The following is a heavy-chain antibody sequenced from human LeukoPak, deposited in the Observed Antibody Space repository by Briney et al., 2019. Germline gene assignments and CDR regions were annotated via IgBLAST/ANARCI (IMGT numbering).Heavy chain of an antibody. CDR2: IRYDGSNK. D-gene: IGHD1-26*01. Sequence: GGSLRLSCAASGFTFSSYGMHWVRQAPGKGLEWVAFIRYDGSNKYYADSVKGRFTISRDNSKNTLYLQMNSLRAEDTAVYYCASLSAWSHYFDYWGQGTLVTVSS. V-gene: IGHV3-30*02. CDR1: GFTFSSYG. CDR3: ASLSAWSHYFDY. J-gene: IGHJ4*02.